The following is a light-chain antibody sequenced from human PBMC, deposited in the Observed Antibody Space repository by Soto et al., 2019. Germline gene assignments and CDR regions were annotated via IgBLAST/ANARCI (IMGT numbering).Light chain of an antibody. CDR1: QGVLYSSNNKNY. V-gene: IGKV4-1*01. Sequence: DIVMTQSPDSLAVSLGERATINCKSSQGVLYSSNNKNYLAWYQQKPGQPPKLLIYWASTRESGVPDRFSGSGSGTDFTLTISSLQAEDVAVYYCQQYYSTPRTFGQGTRWIS. CDR2: WAS. CDR3: QQYYSTPRT. J-gene: IGKJ1*01.